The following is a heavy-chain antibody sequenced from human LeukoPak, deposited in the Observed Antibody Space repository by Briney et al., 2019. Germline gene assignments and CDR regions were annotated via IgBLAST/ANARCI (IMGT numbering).Heavy chain of an antibody. Sequence: PGGSLRLSCPVSGFTFSSYAMSWVRQAPGRGLEWASVISTSGESAYYADSVKGQFTISRDNSKNTLYLQMNSLRAEDTAVYYCAKDRGSGYHYFDYWGQGILVTVSS. D-gene: IGHD3-22*01. CDR3: AKDRGSGYHYFDY. J-gene: IGHJ4*02. CDR2: ISTSGESA. V-gene: IGHV3-23*01. CDR1: GFTFSSYA.